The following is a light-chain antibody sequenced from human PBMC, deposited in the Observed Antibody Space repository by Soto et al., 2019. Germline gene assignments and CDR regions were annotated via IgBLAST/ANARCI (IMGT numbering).Light chain of an antibody. CDR1: QSISSY. CDR3: QQSYSTPA. CDR2: AAS. V-gene: IGKV1-39*01. Sequence: DIEMTQSPSSLSASVGDRVTITCRASQSISSYLNWYQQKPGKAPKLLIYAASSLQSGVPSRFSGSGSGTDFTITISRLQAEDFATYYYQQSYSTPAFGRGTKVEIK. J-gene: IGKJ4*01.